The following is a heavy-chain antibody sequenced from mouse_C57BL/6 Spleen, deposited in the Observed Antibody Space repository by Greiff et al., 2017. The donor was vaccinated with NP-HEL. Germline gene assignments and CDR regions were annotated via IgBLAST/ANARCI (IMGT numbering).Heavy chain of an antibody. V-gene: IGHV1-7*01. CDR3: ARLFYYDYDGGMDY. CDR2: INPSSGYT. Sequence: VQLQQSGAELAKPGASVKLSCKASGYTFTSYWMHWVKQRPGQGLEWIGYINPSSGYTKYNQKFKDTATLTADKSSSTAYMQLSSLTYEDSAVYYFARLFYYDYDGGMDYWVQGTSVTVSS. D-gene: IGHD2-4*01. J-gene: IGHJ4*01. CDR1: GYTFTSYW.